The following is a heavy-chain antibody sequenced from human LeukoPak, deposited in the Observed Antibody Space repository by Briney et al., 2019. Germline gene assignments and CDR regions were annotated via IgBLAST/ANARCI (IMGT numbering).Heavy chain of an antibody. CDR2: VYFSGST. Sequence: SETLSLTCNVSGDSLSTSKHYWGWIRQPPGKGLEWIGSVYFSGSTYYNPSLKSRVTISVDTSKNQFSLKVTSLTAADTAVYYCARNSYEFWSGPPYNWFDPWGQGTLVIVSS. J-gene: IGHJ5*02. D-gene: IGHD3-3*01. CDR3: ARNSYEFWSGPPYNWFDP. V-gene: IGHV4-39*01. CDR1: GDSLSTSKHY.